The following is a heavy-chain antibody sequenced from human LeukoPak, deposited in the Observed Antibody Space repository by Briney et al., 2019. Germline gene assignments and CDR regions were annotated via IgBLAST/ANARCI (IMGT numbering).Heavy chain of an antibody. J-gene: IGHJ4*02. CDR2: IYTSGTT. V-gene: IGHV4-4*07. Sequence: SETLSLTCAVSGGSISSYYWSWIRQPAGKGLEWIGRIYTSGTTNYNPSLKSRVTMSVDTSKNQFSLNLNSVTAADTAVYYCTRTSPRAATFDYWGQGTLVTVSS. CDR3: TRTSPRAATFDY. D-gene: IGHD2-15*01. CDR1: GGSISSYY.